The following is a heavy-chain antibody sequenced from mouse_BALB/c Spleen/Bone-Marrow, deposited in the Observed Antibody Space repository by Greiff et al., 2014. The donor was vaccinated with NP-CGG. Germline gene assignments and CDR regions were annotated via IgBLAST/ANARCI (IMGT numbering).Heavy chain of an antibody. CDR2: INPDSSTI. CDR3: ARNGYYGWIAY. V-gene: IGHV4-1*02. Sequence: PAATVDFSRYWMTWVRQAPGKGLEWIGEINPDSSTINYTPSLKDKFIISRDNAKNTLCLQMSKVRSEDTALYYCARNGYYGWIAYWGQGTLVTVSA. CDR1: TVDFSRYW. D-gene: IGHD2-3*01. J-gene: IGHJ3*01.